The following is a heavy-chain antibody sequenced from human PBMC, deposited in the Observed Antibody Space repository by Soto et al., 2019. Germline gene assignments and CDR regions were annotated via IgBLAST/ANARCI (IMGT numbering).Heavy chain of an antibody. Sequence: WWCLRLSWAACRFTFCSYGMHCVRQAPGKGLEWVAVVWYDGNIKYYTDTAKGRFTISRDKSKNMLYLQMDRLRVEDTAVYYWASSNTLSRDLDYWGQGTLVTVSS. CDR3: ASSNTLSRDLDY. CDR2: VWYDGNIK. V-gene: IGHV3-33*01. J-gene: IGHJ4*01. D-gene: IGHD2-2*01. CDR1: RFTFCSYG.